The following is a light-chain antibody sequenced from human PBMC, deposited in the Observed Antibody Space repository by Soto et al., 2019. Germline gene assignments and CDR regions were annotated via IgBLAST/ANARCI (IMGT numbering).Light chain of an antibody. CDR2: ATD. CDR3: QQCNTYSGT. V-gene: IGKV1-39*01. Sequence: DIQMTQSPSSLSASVGDRVTITCRASQTITNYLNWYQQQSGKAPKLLIYATDTLQSGVPSRFSGSGSGTQFTLTISTMQPDDFATYFCQQCNTYSGTFAQGTKVDIK. J-gene: IGKJ1*01. CDR1: QTITNY.